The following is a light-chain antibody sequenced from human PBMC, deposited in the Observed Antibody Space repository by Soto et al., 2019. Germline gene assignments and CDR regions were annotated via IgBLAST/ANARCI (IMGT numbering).Light chain of an antibody. V-gene: IGKV1-39*01. CDR3: QQSYSIPPET. Sequence: DIQMTQSPSSLSASVGDRVTITCRASQSISSYLNWYQQKPGKAPKLLIYAASSLQSGVPSRFSGSGSGTDFTLTISSLQPEDFATYYCQQSYSIPPETFGQGTKVDIK. CDR2: AAS. CDR1: QSISSY. J-gene: IGKJ1*01.